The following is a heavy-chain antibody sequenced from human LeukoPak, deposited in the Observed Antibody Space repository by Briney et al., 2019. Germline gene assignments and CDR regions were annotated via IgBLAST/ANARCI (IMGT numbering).Heavy chain of an antibody. J-gene: IGHJ4*02. V-gene: IGHV3-33*01. CDR2: IWADGSQK. CDR1: GLSLSSYG. CDR3: ARDKDSYFDY. D-gene: IGHD3/OR15-3a*01. Sequence: PGGPLRLSCGLSGLSLSSYGMHWLRQAPGKALEWVSVIWADGSQKYYADSVKGRFTISRDNSKNTLYLQMNNLRAEDTAVYYCARDKDSYFDYWGQGTLVTVSS.